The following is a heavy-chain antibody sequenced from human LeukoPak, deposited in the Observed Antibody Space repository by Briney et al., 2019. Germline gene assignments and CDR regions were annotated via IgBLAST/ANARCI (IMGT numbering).Heavy chain of an antibody. CDR3: ARERYCTNGVCYPFDY. J-gene: IGHJ4*02. D-gene: IGHD2-8*01. Sequence: SETLSLTCTVSGGSISSYYWSWIRQPPGKGLEWIGYIYYSGSTNYNPSLKNRVTISVDTSKNQFSLKLSSVTAADTAVYYCARERYCTNGVCYPFDYWGQGTLVTVSS. CDR1: GGSISSYY. CDR2: IYYSGST. V-gene: IGHV4-59*01.